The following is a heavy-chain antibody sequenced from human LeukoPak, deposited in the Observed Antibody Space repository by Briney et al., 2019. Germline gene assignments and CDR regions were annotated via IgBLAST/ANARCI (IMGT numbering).Heavy chain of an antibody. CDR3: ARCSGYTYGHNYYYGMDV. CDR2: TYYRSKWYN. D-gene: IGHD5-18*01. Sequence: SQTLSLTCAISGDSVSSNSAAWNWIRQSPSGGLEWLGRTYYRSKWYNDYAVSVKSRIIINPDTSKNQFSLHLNSVTPEDTAVYYCARCSGYTYGHNYYYGMDVWGQGTTVTVSS. V-gene: IGHV6-1*01. CDR1: GDSVSSNSAA. J-gene: IGHJ6*02.